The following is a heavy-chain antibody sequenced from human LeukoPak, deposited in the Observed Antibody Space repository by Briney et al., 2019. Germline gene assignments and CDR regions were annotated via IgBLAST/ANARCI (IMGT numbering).Heavy chain of an antibody. Sequence: GGSLRLSCAASGFTFSSYEMNCVRQAPGKGLEWISYISSSGSTIYYADSVKGRFTISRDNAKNSLYLQMNSLRAEDTAVYYCVRSGSGWYGYFDYWGQGTLVTVSS. J-gene: IGHJ4*02. CDR3: VRSGSGWYGYFDY. D-gene: IGHD6-19*01. V-gene: IGHV3-48*03. CDR2: ISSSGSTI. CDR1: GFTFSSYE.